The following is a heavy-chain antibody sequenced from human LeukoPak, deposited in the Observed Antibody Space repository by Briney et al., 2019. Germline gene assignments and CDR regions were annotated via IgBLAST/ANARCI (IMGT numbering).Heavy chain of an antibody. CDR1: GGSFSGYY. CDR3: ARGRSAAGGVYFDY. V-gene: IGHV4-34*01. Sequence: SETLSLTCGVYGGSFSGYYWSWICQPPGKGLEWIGEINYSGGTDYNPSLESRVTMSVDTSKNHFSLKLSSVTAADTAVYYCARGRSAAGGVYFDYWGQGTLVTVSS. J-gene: IGHJ4*02. D-gene: IGHD6-13*01. CDR2: INYSGGT.